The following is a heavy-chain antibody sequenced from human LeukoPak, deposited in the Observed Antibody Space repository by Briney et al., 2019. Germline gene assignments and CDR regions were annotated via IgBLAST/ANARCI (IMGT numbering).Heavy chain of an antibody. D-gene: IGHD3-10*02. J-gene: IGHJ6*04. CDR2: ISSRVSTI. CDR1: GFTFSSYE. CDR3: AELGITMIGGV. V-gene: IGHV3-48*03. Sequence: GGSLRLSCAASGFTFSSYEMSWVRQAPGKGLEWVSYISSRVSTIYYADSVKGRFTISRDNAKNSLYLQMNSLRAEDTAVYYCAELGITMIGGVWGKGTTVTISS.